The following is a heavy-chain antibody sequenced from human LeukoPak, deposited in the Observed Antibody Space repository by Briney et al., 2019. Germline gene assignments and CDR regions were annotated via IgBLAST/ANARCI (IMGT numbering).Heavy chain of an antibody. CDR1: GFTFSDYY. CDR2: ISSSGSTI. CDR3: ARDRGYSSSWYWGY. V-gene: IGHV3-11*04. D-gene: IGHD6-13*01. J-gene: IGHJ4*02. Sequence: PGGSLRLSCAASGFTFSDYYMSWIRQAPGKGLEWVSYISSSGSTIYYADSVKGRFTISRDNAKNSLYLQMNSLGAEGTAVYYCARDRGYSSSWYWGYWGQGTLVTVSS.